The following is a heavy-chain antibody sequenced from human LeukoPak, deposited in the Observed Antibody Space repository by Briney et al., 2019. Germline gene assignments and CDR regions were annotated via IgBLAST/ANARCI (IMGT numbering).Heavy chain of an antibody. J-gene: IGHJ3*02. CDR1: GDSISSGDYY. V-gene: IGHV4-61*02. CDR2: ISSSGST. Sequence: PSQTRSLTCTVSGDSISSGDYYWSWIRQPAGKGLEWIGRISSSGSTNYNPSLKSRVTISVDTSKNQFSLKLSSVTAADTAVYFCARGPYSYDNSGAFDIWGQGTMVTVSS. CDR3: ARGPYSYDNSGAFDI. D-gene: IGHD3-22*01.